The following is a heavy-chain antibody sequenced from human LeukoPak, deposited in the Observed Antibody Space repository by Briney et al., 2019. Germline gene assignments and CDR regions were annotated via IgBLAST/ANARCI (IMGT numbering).Heavy chain of an antibody. CDR2: VYHSGST. CDR3: ARDPRLRNWNDPSFDY. D-gene: IGHD1-1*01. V-gene: IGHV4-4*02. CDR1: GGSISSSYW. J-gene: IGHJ4*02. Sequence: SGTLSLTCAVSGGSISSSYWWSWVRQPPGKGLEWIGEVYHSGSTNYSPSLKSRVTLSVDTSKNQFSLKLSSVTAADTAVYYCARDPRLRNWNDPSFDYWGQGTLVTVSS.